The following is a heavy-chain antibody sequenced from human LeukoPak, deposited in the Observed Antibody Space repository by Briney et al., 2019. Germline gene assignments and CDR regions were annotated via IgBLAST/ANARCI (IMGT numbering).Heavy chain of an antibody. CDR1: GYTFTSYG. V-gene: IGHV1-18*01. CDR2: ISAYNGNT. CDR3: ARDPGYSGYDAIFDY. Sequence: ASVTVSCTASGYTFTSYGISWVRQAHGPGLGWMGWISAYNGNTNYAQQLQGRVTMTTDTSTSTAYMELRSLRSDDTAVYYCARDPGYSGYDAIFDYWGQGTLVTVSS. J-gene: IGHJ4*02. D-gene: IGHD5-12*01.